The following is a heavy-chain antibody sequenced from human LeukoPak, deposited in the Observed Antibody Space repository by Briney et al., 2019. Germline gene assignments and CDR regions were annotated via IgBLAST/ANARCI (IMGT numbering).Heavy chain of an antibody. Sequence: GGSLRLSCAPSGFTLSTHTMNWVRQAPGKGVVWVSSISSRSSYIYYADSVKVRFTISRDNAKNSLYLQMNSLRVEDTAIYYCARERFHGSGAPKYDYWGQGTLVTVSS. V-gene: IGHV3-21*01. CDR3: ARERFHGSGAPKYDY. D-gene: IGHD3-10*01. J-gene: IGHJ4*02. CDR2: ISSRSSYI. CDR1: GFTLSTHT.